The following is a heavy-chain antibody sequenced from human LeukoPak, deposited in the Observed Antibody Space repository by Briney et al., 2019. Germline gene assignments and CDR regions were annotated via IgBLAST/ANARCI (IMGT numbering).Heavy chain of an antibody. V-gene: IGHV3-9*01. D-gene: IGHD3/OR15-3a*01. CDR2: IGWDSGTI. CDR1: GFTFSDYA. J-gene: IGHJ6*02. CDR3: AKGHGHYYYYGMDV. Sequence: PGRSLRLSCAASGFTFSDYAMHWVRQAPGKGLEWVSGIGWDSGTICYADSVKGRFTISRDNAKNSLYLQMNSLRAEDTALYYCAKGHGHYYYYGMDVWGQGTTVTVSS.